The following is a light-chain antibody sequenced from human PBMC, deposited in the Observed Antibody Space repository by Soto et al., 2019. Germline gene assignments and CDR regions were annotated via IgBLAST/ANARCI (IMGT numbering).Light chain of an antibody. Sequence: QSVLTQPPSVSAAPGQRVTISCSGSNSNIGNNHVAWYQQFPGTAPKLLIYENNKRPSGVPDRFSGSKAGTSATLDITGLQTGDEADYYCGTWDASLSGGVFGGGTKVTVL. CDR2: ENN. CDR3: GTWDASLSGGV. V-gene: IGLV1-51*02. CDR1: NSNIGNNH. J-gene: IGLJ3*02.